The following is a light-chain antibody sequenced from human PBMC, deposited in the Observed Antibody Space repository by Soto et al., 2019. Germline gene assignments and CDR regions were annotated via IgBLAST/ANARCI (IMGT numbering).Light chain of an antibody. CDR3: QQYNNWPQT. V-gene: IGKV3-15*01. J-gene: IGKJ1*01. CDR2: GPS. CDR1: QSVNRN. Sequence: EIVMTQSPATLSVSPVERASLSCMASQSVNRNLAWYQQKPGQAPRLLIFGPSTRATGVPGRFSGSGSGTEFTLTISSLQSEDFAVYYCQQYNNWPQTFGQGTKVDNK.